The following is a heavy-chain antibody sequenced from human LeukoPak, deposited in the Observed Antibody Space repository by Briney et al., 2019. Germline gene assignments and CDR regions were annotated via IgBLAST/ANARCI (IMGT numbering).Heavy chain of an antibody. Sequence: SVKVSCKASGGTFSSYAISWVRQAPGQGLEWMGGIIPIFGTANYAQKFQGRVTITADESTSTAYMELSSLRSEDTAVYYCARLASSSLGSSDYWGQGTLVTVSS. CDR3: ARLASSSLGSSDY. V-gene: IGHV1-69*13. D-gene: IGHD6-13*01. J-gene: IGHJ4*02. CDR1: GGTFSSYA. CDR2: IIPIFGTA.